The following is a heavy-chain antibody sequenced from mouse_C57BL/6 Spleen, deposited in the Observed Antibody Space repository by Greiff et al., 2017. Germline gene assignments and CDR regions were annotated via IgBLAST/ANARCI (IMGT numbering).Heavy chain of an antibody. CDR3: AVYYGYPLFDY. D-gene: IGHD2-2*01. CDR1: GYTFTDYN. Sequence: VQLKESGPELVKPGASVKMSCKASGYTFTDYNMHWVKQSHGKSLEWIGYINPNNGGTSYNQKFKGKATLTVNKSSSTAYMELRSLTSEDSAVYDCAVYYGYPLFDYWGQGTTLTVSS. J-gene: IGHJ2*01. V-gene: IGHV1-22*01. CDR2: INPNNGGT.